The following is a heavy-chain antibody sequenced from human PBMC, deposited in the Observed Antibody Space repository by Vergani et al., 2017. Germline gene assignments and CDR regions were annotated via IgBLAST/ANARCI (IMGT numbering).Heavy chain of an antibody. CDR2: ISHSGNTI. CDR3: AKAPKPQPPKYYYYMDV. D-gene: IGHD1-14*01. J-gene: IGHJ6*03. CDR1: GFTFSDYY. V-gene: IGHV3-11*01. Sequence: QVQLVESGGGLVKPGRSLRLSCAASGFTFSDYYMSLIRQAPGKGLEWVSYISHSGNTIYYADSVKGRFTISRDNAKNSLYLQMNSLRAEDTAVYYCAKAPKPQPPKYYYYMDVWGKGTTVTLSS.